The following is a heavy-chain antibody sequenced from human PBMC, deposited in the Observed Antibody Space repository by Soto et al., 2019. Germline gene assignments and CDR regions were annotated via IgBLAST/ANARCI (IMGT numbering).Heavy chain of an antibody. J-gene: IGHJ6*02. CDR3: ACFFSGGYSYVFYYYGMDV. V-gene: IGHV4-39*01. D-gene: IGHD5-18*01. Sequence: PSETLSLTCTVSGGSISSSSYYWGWIRQPPGKGLEWIGSIFYSGSTYYNPSLKSRVTISVDTSKNQFSLKLTSVTAADTAVYFFACFFSGGYSYVFYYYGMDVWGQGTTVTVSS. CDR1: GGSISSSSYY. CDR2: IFYSGST.